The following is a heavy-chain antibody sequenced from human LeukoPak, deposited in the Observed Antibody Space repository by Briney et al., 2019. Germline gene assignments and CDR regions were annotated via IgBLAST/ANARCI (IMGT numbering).Heavy chain of an antibody. D-gene: IGHD1-7*01. J-gene: IGHJ4*02. CDR2: ISYDGSNK. Sequence: GRSLRLSCAASRFTFSSYGMHWVRQAPGKGLEWVAVISYDGSNKYYADSVKGRFTISRDNSKNTLYLQMNSLRAEDTAVYYCARGGNYGSFDYWGQGTLVIVSS. V-gene: IGHV3-30*03. CDR3: ARGGNYGSFDY. CDR1: RFTFSSYG.